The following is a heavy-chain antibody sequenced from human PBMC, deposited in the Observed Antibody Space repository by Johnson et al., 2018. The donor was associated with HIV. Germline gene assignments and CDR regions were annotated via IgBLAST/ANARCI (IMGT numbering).Heavy chain of an antibody. CDR1: GFTVSNNY. Sequence: VQLVESGGGLVQPGESLRLSCAASGFTVSNNYMHWVRQAPGKGLEWVSRINSDGSSTSYADSVKGRFTISRDNAKNTLYLQMNSLRAEDTAVYYCARAHDAFDIWGQGTMVTVSS. V-gene: IGHV3-74*02. CDR3: ARAHDAFDI. J-gene: IGHJ3*02. CDR2: INSDGSST.